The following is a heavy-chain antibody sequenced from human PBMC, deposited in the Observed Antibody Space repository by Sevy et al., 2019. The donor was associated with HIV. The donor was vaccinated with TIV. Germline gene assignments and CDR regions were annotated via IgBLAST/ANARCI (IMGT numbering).Heavy chain of an antibody. V-gene: IGHV3-30*18. Sequence: GGSLRLSCAASGFTFSKYGMHWVRQAPGKGLEWVAVISYDGGNKYYADSVKGRFTISKDNFKNTLYLQMNSLRAEDTAIYYCAKPGKFSGSYLDAFDIWGQGTMVNVSS. CDR3: AKPGKFSGSYLDAFDI. CDR2: ISYDGGNK. CDR1: GFTFSKYG. J-gene: IGHJ3*02. D-gene: IGHD1-26*01.